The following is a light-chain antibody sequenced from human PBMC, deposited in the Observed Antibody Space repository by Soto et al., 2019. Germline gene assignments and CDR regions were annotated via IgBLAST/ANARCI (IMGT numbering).Light chain of an antibody. Sequence: DIPMTQSPSSLSASVGARVTITCRASHPISNYLNWYQHRPGKAPKLLIYGASTLQSGVPSRFSGSESGTDFTLTITSLQPEDGATYYCQQTYATPITFGQGTRLEIK. CDR3: QQTYATPIT. V-gene: IGKV1-39*01. J-gene: IGKJ5*01. CDR1: HPISNY. CDR2: GAS.